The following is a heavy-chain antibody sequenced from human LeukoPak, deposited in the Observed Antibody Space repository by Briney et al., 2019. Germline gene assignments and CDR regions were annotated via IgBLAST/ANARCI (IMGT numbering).Heavy chain of an antibody. V-gene: IGHV3-11*01. D-gene: IGHD6-13*01. CDR2: IDMSGTTI. Sequence: GGSLRLSCAASGFTFSDYYMGWVRQAPGKGLEWVSYIDMSGTTIYYADSVKGRFTISRDNAKNPLFLQMNSLRAEDTAVYYCAKDILAAGLFFDYWGQGALVTVSS. CDR3: AKDILAAGLFFDY. J-gene: IGHJ4*02. CDR1: GFTFSDYY.